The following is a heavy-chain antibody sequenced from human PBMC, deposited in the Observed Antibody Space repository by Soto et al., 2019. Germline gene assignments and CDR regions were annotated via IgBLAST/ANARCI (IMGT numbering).Heavy chain of an antibody. V-gene: IGHV1-46*01. J-gene: IGHJ4*02. CDR3: ARDREMAIFGVVTTFDY. Sequence: ASVKVSGKASGYTFTRYYMHCVVQAPGQWLDWMGSINPSGASKSYAQKFQGRITMTRDTSTSTVYMELSSLRSEDTAVYYCARDREMAIFGVVTTFDYWGQGTLVTVSS. CDR2: INPSGASK. CDR1: GYTFTRYY. D-gene: IGHD3-3*01.